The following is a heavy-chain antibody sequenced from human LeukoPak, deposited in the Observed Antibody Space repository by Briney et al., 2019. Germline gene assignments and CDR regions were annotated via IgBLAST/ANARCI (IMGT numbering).Heavy chain of an antibody. Sequence: ASVTVSFKASVYIFSTYGISWVRQAPGQGLEWMGWISGYNGNTNYAQKLQGRVTMTTDTSTSTAYMEVRSLRSDDTALYYCARVDAMAREVINWFDPWGQGTLVTVSS. CDR2: ISGYNGNT. CDR3: ARVDAMAREVINWFDP. D-gene: IGHD3-10*01. V-gene: IGHV1-18*01. CDR1: VYIFSTYG. J-gene: IGHJ5*02.